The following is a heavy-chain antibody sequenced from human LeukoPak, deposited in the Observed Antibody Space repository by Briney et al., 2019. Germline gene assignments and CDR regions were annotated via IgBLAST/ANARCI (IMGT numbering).Heavy chain of an antibody. J-gene: IGHJ4*02. CDR2: INWNSDSI. V-gene: IGHV3-9*01. D-gene: IGHD5-12*01. CDR3: AINGGGDSGYGNFDY. CDR1: GFTFSSYS. Sequence: GGSRRLSCEPPGFTFSSYSINGVRQAQGKGLGWVSVINWNSDSIGYADSVKGRFTTSRDNAKNSLYLQMNSLRAEDTAFYYCAINGGGDSGYGNFDYWGQGTLVTVSS.